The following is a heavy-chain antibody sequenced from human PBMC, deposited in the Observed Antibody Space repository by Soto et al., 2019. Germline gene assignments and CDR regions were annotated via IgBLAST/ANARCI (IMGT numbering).Heavy chain of an antibody. Sequence: GASVKVSCKASGYTFTGYYMHWVRQAPGQGLEWMGWINPNSGGTNYAQKFQGWVTMTRDTSISTAYMELSRLRSDDTAVYYYERGYFFIVVVPAAPKSTYYGMDVGGQGTRVTVSS. CDR3: ERGYFFIVVVPAAPKSTYYGMDV. CDR2: INPNSGGT. D-gene: IGHD2-2*01. V-gene: IGHV1-2*04. CDR1: GYTFTGYY. J-gene: IGHJ6*02.